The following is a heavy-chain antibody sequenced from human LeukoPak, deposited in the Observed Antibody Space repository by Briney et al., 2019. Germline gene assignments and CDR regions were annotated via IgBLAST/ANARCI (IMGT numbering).Heavy chain of an antibody. Sequence: GGSLRLSCEASGFTFSSYAMSWVRQAPVRGLEWVAIVTNNGGATYYADSVKGRFTISRDNSKNTLYLQMSSLRAEDSAVYYCAKRGGYETMAAFDYWGQGTLVTVSS. J-gene: IGHJ4*02. CDR2: VTNNGGAT. CDR1: GFTFSSYA. V-gene: IGHV3-23*01. D-gene: IGHD3-10*01. CDR3: AKRGGYETMAAFDY.